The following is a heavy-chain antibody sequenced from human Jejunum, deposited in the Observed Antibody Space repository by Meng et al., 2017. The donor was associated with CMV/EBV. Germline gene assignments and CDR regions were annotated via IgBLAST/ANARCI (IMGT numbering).Heavy chain of an antibody. CDR1: GRNFNRYG. CDR2: ISYDGSKT. J-gene: IGHJ4*02. Sequence: GRNFNRYGMHWVSQAPGKGLEWVATISYDGSKTYYRESVRGRFAILRDNSKNTLVLQLNSLRTDDTAVYYCAAEYQLLNAPYYEYWGQGTLVTVSS. D-gene: IGHD2-2*01. CDR3: AAEYQLLNAPYYEY. V-gene: IGHV3-30*10.